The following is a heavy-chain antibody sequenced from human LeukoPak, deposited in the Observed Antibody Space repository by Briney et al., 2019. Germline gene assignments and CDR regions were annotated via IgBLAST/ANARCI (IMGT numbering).Heavy chain of an antibody. Sequence: YWIGWVRQMPGKGLEWMGIIYPGDSDTRYSPSFQGQVTISADKSISTAYLQWSSLKASDTAMYYCARSLYGVNTWFDYWGQGTLVTVSS. CDR3: ARSLYGVNTWFDY. J-gene: IGHJ4*02. CDR1: YW. D-gene: IGHD4/OR15-4a*01. CDR2: IYPGDSDT. V-gene: IGHV5-51*01.